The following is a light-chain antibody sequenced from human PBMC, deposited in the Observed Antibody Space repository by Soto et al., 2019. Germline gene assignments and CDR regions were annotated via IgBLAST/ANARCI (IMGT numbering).Light chain of an antibody. CDR2: GAS. CDR3: QQYGSSLYT. CDR1: QSVSSSY. Sequence: EIVLTQSPGTLSLSPGERATLSCRASQSVSSSYLAWYQQKPGQAPRLLIYGASSRATGIPDRFSGSGSGTDFTLTISILEPEDFAAYYCQQYGSSLYTFGQGTKLEIK. V-gene: IGKV3-20*01. J-gene: IGKJ2*01.